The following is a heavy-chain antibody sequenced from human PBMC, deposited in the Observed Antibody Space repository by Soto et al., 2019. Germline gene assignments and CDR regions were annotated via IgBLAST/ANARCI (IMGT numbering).Heavy chain of an antibody. CDR3: ARGNALDV. Sequence: SQTLSLTCAISGDSVSRDITSWNWIRQPPSRGLEWLGRTYYRSKWFHDYAASVKSRITINPDTSKNQFSLELNSMTPEDTAVYYCARGNALDVWGQGTVVTVSS. CDR1: GDSVSRDITS. D-gene: IGHD3-10*01. J-gene: IGHJ3*01. CDR2: TYYRSKWFH. V-gene: IGHV6-1*01.